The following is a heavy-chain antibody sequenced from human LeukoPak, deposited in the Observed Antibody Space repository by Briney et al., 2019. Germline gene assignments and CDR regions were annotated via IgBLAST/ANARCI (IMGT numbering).Heavy chain of an antibody. V-gene: IGHV3-30*03. D-gene: IGHD3-3*01. J-gene: IGHJ4*02. CDR3: ARDRAWNYFDY. Sequence: GRSLRLSCAPSGFTFSRHGMHWVRQAPGKGLEWVAIISNDGSRRYYAHSVEGRFTISRDNSKNTLYLQMDSLRAEDTAVYYCARDRAWNYFDYWGQGTLVTVSS. CDR2: ISNDGSRR. CDR1: GFTFSRHG.